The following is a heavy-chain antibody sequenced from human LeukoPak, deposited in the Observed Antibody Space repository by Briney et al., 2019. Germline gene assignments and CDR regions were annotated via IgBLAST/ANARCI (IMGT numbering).Heavy chain of an antibody. J-gene: IGHJ4*02. CDR2: IYPSDSDT. Sequence: GESLKFSCKGSGYSFTSYWIGWVRQMPGKGLEWMGIIYPSDSDTRYSPSFQGQVTISADKSISTAYLQWRSLKASDSAMYYCARQRRLVRGATIDYWGQGTLVTVSS. D-gene: IGHD3-10*01. V-gene: IGHV5-51*01. CDR3: ARQRRLVRGATIDY. CDR1: GYSFTSYW.